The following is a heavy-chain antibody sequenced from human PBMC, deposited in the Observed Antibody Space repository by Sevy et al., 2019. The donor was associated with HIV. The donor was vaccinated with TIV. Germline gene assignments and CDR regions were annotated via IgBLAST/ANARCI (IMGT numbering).Heavy chain of an antibody. J-gene: IGHJ6*02. CDR1: GYTFTSYD. CDR2: MNPNSGNT. D-gene: IGHD3-22*01. Sequence: ASVKVSCKASGYTFTSYDINWVRQATGQGLEWMGWMNPNSGNTGYAQTFQGRVTMTRNTSISTAYMELSSLRSEDTAVYYCASSTLNYDSSGYYTTSYYYYGMDVWGQGTTVTVSS. V-gene: IGHV1-8*01. CDR3: ASSTLNYDSSGYYTTSYYYYGMDV.